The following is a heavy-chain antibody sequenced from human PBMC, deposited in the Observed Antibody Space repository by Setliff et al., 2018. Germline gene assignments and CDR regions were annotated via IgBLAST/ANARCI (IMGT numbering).Heavy chain of an antibody. CDR3: ATTGTYRYFDY. J-gene: IGHJ4*02. D-gene: IGHD1-1*01. CDR1: GDSISSSRYY. CDR2: IYYSGTT. V-gene: IGHV4-39*01. Sequence: SETLSLACTVSGDSISSSRYYWAWIRQPPGKGLEWIGNIYYSGTTYSNPSLKSRVTMSVDTSKNQFSLRLNSVTASDTAVYYCATTGTYRYFDYWGQGTLVTVS.